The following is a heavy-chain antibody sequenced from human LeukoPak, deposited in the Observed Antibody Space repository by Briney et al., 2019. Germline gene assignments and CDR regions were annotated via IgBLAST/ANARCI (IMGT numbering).Heavy chain of an antibody. D-gene: IGHD5-18*01. Sequence: ASVMVSCKASGYTFTSYAIGWVRQAPGQGLEWMGWISGYNGNTNYAQKLQGRVTLTTDTSTSTAYMELRSLRSDDAAIYYCARNVDTSMVTLWYFDYWGQGTLVTVSS. J-gene: IGHJ4*02. CDR2: ISGYNGNT. CDR3: ARNVDTSMVTLWYFDY. CDR1: GYTFTSYA. V-gene: IGHV1-18*04.